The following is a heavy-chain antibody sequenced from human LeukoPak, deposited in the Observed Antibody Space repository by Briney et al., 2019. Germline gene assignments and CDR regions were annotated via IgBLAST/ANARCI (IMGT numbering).Heavy chain of an antibody. CDR2: LYYTGST. CDR3: ATYYVGVGGRGH. J-gene: IGHJ4*02. Sequence: PSETLSLTCSVSGGSISSSTYYWGWIRQPPGKGLEWIGTLYYTGSTYYNPSLKSRVTISVDTSKNHFTLSLNSVTAADTAVYYCATYYVGVGGRGHWGPGTLVTVSS. D-gene: IGHD2-21*01. CDR1: GGSISSSTYY. V-gene: IGHV4-39*02.